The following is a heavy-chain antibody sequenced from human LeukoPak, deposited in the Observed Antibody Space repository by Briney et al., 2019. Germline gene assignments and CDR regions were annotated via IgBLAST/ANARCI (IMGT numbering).Heavy chain of an antibody. J-gene: IGHJ4*02. CDR1: GFTDSRNC. CDR3: ARVDRYDFYFDY. D-gene: IGHD5-12*01. V-gene: IGHV3-66*01. CDR2: IYSGGST. Sequence: PGGSLRLSCAASGFTDSRNCMSWVRQAPGKGLEWVSVIYSGGSTYYADSVEGRFTISRDNSKNTLYLQMNSLSAEDTAVYYCARVDRYDFYFDYWGQGTLVTVSS.